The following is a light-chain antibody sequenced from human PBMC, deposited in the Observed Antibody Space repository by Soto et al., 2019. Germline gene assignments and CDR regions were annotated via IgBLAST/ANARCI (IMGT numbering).Light chain of an antibody. Sequence: EVVMTQSPATLSVSPGERATLSCRASRGIGSTLAWYQQNPGQTPRLLIYDTSTRATGVPARFIGSASGTEFTLTITSLQSEDFAIYYCQHYVTWPLAFGGGTIVENK. CDR2: DTS. CDR1: RGIGST. J-gene: IGKJ4*01. CDR3: QHYVTWPLA. V-gene: IGKV3-15*01.